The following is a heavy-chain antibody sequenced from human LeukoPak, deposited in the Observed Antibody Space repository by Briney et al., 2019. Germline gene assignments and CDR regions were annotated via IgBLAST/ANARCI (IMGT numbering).Heavy chain of an antibody. D-gene: IGHD3-22*01. Sequence: SETVSLTCNVSGWSIRDYHWSWIRQPPGKALEWVGYIFYSGCTNYHPSLESRVTISADRSKNQFSLKVNSVIAADTAEYYCARAFCYDTRGYQSYTFDIWGQGTQVTVSS. CDR2: IFYSGCT. V-gene: IGHV4-59*01. CDR3: ARAFCYDTRGYQSYTFDI. CDR1: GWSIRDYH. J-gene: IGHJ3*02.